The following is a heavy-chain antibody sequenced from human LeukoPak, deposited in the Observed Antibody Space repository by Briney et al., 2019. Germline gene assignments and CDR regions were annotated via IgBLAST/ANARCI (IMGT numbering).Heavy chain of an antibody. CDR3: ARGLATVPAYNWFDP. V-gene: IGHV1-8*01. D-gene: IGHD4-17*01. CDR2: MNPNSGNT. Sequence: GASVKVSCKASGYTFTSYDINWVRQATGQGLEWMGWMNPNSGNTGYAQKFQGRVTMTRNTSISTAYMELSSLRSEDTAVYYCARGLATVPAYNWFDPWGQGTLVTVSS. J-gene: IGHJ5*02. CDR1: GYTFTSYD.